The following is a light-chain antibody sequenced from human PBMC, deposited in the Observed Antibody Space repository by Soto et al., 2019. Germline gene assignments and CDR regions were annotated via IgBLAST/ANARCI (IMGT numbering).Light chain of an antibody. CDR3: QSYDIRLSAVV. J-gene: IGLJ2*01. V-gene: IGLV1-40*01. Sequence: QSVLTQPPSVSGAPGQRVSISCTGTSSNIGAGYDVHWYQKGLHTAPKLVIYAFTERPSGVPARFSGSRSASSASLAVTGLQAEDEADYYCQSYDIRLSAVVFGGGTKLTVL. CDR1: SSNIGAGYD. CDR2: AFT.